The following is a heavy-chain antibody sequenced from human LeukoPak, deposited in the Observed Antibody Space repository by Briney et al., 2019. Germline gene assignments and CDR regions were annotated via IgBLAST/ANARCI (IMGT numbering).Heavy chain of an antibody. J-gene: IGHJ6*02. D-gene: IGHD3-3*01. Sequence: AGGSLRLSCAASGFTFDDYAMHWVRQAPGKGLEWVSGISRNSGSIGYADSMKGRFTISRDNAKNSLYLQMNSLRAEDTAEYYCARVDWRYYYYYGMDVWGQGTTVTVSS. CDR2: ISRNSGSI. CDR3: ARVDWRYYYYYGMDV. CDR1: GFTFDDYA. V-gene: IGHV3-9*01.